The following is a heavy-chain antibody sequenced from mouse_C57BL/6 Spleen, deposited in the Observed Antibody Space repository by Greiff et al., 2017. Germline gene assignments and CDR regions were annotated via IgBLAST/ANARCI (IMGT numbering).Heavy chain of an antibody. Sequence: VQLQQSGPELVKPGASVKISCKASGYTFTDYYMNWVKQSHGKSLEWIGDINPNNGGTSYNQKFKGKATLTVDKSSSTAYMELRSLTSEDSAVYYCARPSYYGSTYWYFDVWGTGTTVTVSS. CDR2: INPNNGGT. V-gene: IGHV1-26*01. CDR3: ARPSYYGSTYWYFDV. CDR1: GYTFTDYY. D-gene: IGHD1-1*01. J-gene: IGHJ1*03.